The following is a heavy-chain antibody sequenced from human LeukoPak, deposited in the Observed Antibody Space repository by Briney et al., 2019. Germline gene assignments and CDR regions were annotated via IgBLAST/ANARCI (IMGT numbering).Heavy chain of an antibody. Sequence: SETLSLTCTVSGGSISSYYWSWIRQPPGKGLEWIGYIYYSGSTNYNPSLKSRVTISVDTSKNQFSLKLSSVTAADTAVYYCARSTLKTYYDFWSGYPSDRYFVYWGQGTLVTVSS. V-gene: IGHV4-59*08. D-gene: IGHD3-3*01. J-gene: IGHJ4*02. CDR2: IYYSGST. CDR3: ARSTLKTYYDFWSGYPSDRYFVY. CDR1: GGSISSYY.